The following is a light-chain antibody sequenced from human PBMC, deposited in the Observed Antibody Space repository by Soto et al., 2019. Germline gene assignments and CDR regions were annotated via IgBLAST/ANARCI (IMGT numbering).Light chain of an antibody. CDR3: QQYGGSPRT. Sequence: IVLTQSPGTLSLSPGEGATLSCRASQSISSNFLAWYQQKRGQAPRLLIHGASNRATGIPDRFSGSGSGTDFTLTITRLEPEDVAVYYCQQYGGSPRTFGQGTKVDIK. J-gene: IGKJ1*01. CDR2: GAS. V-gene: IGKV3-20*01. CDR1: QSISSNF.